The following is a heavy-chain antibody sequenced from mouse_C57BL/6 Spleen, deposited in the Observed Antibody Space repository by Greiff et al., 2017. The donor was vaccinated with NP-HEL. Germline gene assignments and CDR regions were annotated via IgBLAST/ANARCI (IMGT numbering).Heavy chain of an antibody. J-gene: IGHJ4*01. CDR3: ARSLITTDAMDY. Sequence: QVQLKQPGAELVRPGTSVKLSCKASGYTFTSYWMHWVKQRPGQGLEWIGVIDPSDSYTNYNQKFKGKATLTVDTSSSTAYMQLSSLTSEDSAVYYCARSLITTDAMDYWGQGTSVTVSS. CDR1: GYTFTSYW. V-gene: IGHV1-59*01. D-gene: IGHD1-1*01. CDR2: IDPSDSYT.